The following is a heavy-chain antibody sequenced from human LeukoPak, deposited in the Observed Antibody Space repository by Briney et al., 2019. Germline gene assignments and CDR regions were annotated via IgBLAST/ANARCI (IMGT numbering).Heavy chain of an antibody. Sequence: SETLSLTCAVYGGSFSGYYWSWIRQPPGKGLEWIGEINHSGSTNYNPSLKSRVTMSVDTSKNQFSLKLSSVTAADTAVYYCARARVRAAAGRFGFGYWGQGTLVTVSS. CDR1: GGSFSGYY. CDR2: INHSGST. CDR3: ARARVRAAAGRFGFGY. V-gene: IGHV4-34*01. D-gene: IGHD6-13*01. J-gene: IGHJ4*02.